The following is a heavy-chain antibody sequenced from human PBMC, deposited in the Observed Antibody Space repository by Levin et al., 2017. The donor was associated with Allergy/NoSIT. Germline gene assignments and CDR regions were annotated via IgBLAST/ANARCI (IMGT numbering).Heavy chain of an antibody. CDR1: GFTFSSYS. Sequence: PGGSLRLSCAASGFTFSSYSMNWVRQAPGKGLEWVSYISSSSTTIYYADSVKGRFIISRDNAENSLYLQMNRLRDEETALYYCVRGIVGSISASGGQGTLVTVSS. D-gene: IGHD1-26*01. CDR2: ISSSSTTI. V-gene: IGHV3-48*02. J-gene: IGHJ4*02. CDR3: VRGIVGSISAS.